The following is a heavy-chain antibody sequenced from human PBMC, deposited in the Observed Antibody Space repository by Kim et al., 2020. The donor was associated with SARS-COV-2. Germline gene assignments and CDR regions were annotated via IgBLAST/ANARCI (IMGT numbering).Heavy chain of an antibody. V-gene: IGHV1-18*01. J-gene: IGHJ6*02. CDR1: GYTFTSYG. CDR3: ARACITMVRGVIMADYGMDV. Sequence: ASVKVSCKASGYTFTSYGISWVRQAPGQGLEWMGWISAYNGNTNYAQKLQGRVTMTTDTSTSTAYMELRSLRSDDTAVYYCARACITMVRGVIMADYGMDVWGPGTTVTVSS. CDR2: ISAYNGNT. D-gene: IGHD3-10*01.